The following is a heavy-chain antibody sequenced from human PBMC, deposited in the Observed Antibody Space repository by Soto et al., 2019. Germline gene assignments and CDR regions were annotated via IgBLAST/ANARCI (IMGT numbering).Heavy chain of an antibody. D-gene: IGHD3-10*01. CDR1: GFTFSSYE. Sequence: GGSLRLSCAASGFTFSSYEMKWVRQAPGKGLEWVSYISSGGSTIYYADSVKGRFTISRDNAKNSLYLQMNSLRAEDTAVYYCARAAHSIGYALDVWGQGTTVTVSS. V-gene: IGHV3-48*03. CDR3: ARAAHSIGYALDV. J-gene: IGHJ6*02. CDR2: ISSGGSTI.